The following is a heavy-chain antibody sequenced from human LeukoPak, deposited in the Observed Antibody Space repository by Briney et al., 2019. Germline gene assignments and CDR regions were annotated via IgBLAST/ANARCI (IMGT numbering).Heavy chain of an antibody. J-gene: IGHJ4*02. Sequence: ASVNVSCKASGGTFSSYAMSWVRQAPGEGLEWVANIKQDGSEKYYVDSVKGRFTISRDNAKNSLYLQMNSLRAEDTAVYYCAGGYDYVWGSYRYLLGYWGQGTLVTVSS. CDR2: IKQDGSEK. D-gene: IGHD3-16*02. CDR3: AGGYDYVWGSYRYLLGY. V-gene: IGHV3-7*01. CDR1: GGTFSSYA.